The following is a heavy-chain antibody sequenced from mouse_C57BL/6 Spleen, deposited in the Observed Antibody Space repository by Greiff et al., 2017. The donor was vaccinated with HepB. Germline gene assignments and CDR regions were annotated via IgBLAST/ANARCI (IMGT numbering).Heavy chain of an antibody. CDR3: ARMDSGYDY. D-gene: IGHD3-2*02. Sequence: VQLQQPGAELVRPGSSVKLSCKASGYTFTSYWMDWVKQRPGQGLEWIGNIYPSDSETHYNQKFKDKATLTVDKSSSTAYMQLSSLTSEDSAVYYCARMDSGYDYWGQGTTLTVSS. CDR1: GYTFTSYW. J-gene: IGHJ2*01. V-gene: IGHV1-61*01. CDR2: IYPSDSET.